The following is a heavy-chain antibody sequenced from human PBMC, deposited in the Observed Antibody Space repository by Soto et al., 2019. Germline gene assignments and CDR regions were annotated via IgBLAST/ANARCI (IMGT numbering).Heavy chain of an antibody. CDR1: GFTFSSYA. D-gene: IGHD4-17*01. Sequence: PGGSLRLSCAASGFTFSSYAMSWVRQAPGKGLEWVSAISGSGGSTYYADSVKGRFTISRDNSKNTLYLQMNSLRAEATAFFYCAKATTGGTLMLFDIWGKGTMVTVS. J-gene: IGHJ3*02. CDR2: ISGSGGST. CDR3: AKATTGGTLMLFDI. V-gene: IGHV3-23*01.